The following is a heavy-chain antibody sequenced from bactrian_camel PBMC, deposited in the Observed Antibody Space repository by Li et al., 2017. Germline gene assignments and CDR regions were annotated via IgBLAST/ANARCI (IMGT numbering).Heavy chain of an antibody. CDR1: GFTFSKYA. J-gene: IGHJ4*01. V-gene: IGHV3S42*01. CDR2: IDYSGSVT. D-gene: IGHD2*01. CDR3: TTILHYTSADYKNY. Sequence: VQLVESGGGLVQPGGSLTLSCEASGFTFSKYAMSWGRQAPGKGLEWVAQIDYSGSVTRYHTSAKGRFTISRDNAKNTLYLQLVSLKTEDTAVYYCTTILHYTSADYKNYWGQGTQVTVS.